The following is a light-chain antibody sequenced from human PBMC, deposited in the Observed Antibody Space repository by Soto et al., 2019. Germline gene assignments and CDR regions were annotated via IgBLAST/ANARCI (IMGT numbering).Light chain of an antibody. CDR3: TSYPITSTLV. V-gene: IGLV2-14*01. CDR1: SNDVGANNY. Sequence: QSALTQPASVSGSPGQSITISCTGTSNDVGANNYVSWYQRHPGKAPKIWIYEAANRPSGVSHRFSGSKSGNTASLTISGLQAEDEADYFCTSYPITSTLVFGGGTKLTGL. J-gene: IGLJ2*01. CDR2: EAA.